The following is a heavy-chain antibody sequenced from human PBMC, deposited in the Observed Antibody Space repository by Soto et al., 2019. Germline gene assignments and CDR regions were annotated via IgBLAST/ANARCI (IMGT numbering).Heavy chain of an antibody. CDR1: GGSISGSSYY. D-gene: IGHD6-19*01. CDR3: ASGGEGSIAVAG. Sequence: QLQLQESGPGLVKPSETLSLTCTVSGGSISGSSYYWGWIRQPPGKGLEWIGAIYYTGRTYYKPALKSRVTISVDPSKNQFSLKLNSVSAADTAVYYCASGGEGSIAVAGWGQGTLVTVSS. CDR2: IYYTGRT. J-gene: IGHJ4*02. V-gene: IGHV4-39*01.